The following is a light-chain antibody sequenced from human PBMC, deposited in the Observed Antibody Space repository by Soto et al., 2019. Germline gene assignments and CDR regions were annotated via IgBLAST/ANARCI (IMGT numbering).Light chain of an antibody. CDR1: QSVSSS. CDR3: QQYNKWPYT. CDR2: GAS. J-gene: IGKJ2*01. V-gene: IGKV3-15*01. Sequence: EIVMTQFPATLSVSPGERAAFSCRASQSVSSSFAWYQQKPGQAPRLLIYGASTRATGVPARFSGSGSGTEFTLTISSLQSEDFAVYYCQQYNKWPYTFGQGTKLEIK.